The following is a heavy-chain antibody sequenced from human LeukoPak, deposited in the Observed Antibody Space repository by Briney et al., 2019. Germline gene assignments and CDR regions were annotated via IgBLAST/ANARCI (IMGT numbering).Heavy chain of an antibody. J-gene: IGHJ6*03. CDR1: GGSFSGYY. Sequence: SETLSLTCAVYGGSFSGYYWSWIRQPPGKGLEWIGEINHSGSTNYNPSLKSRVTISVDTSKNQFSLKLSSVTAADTAVYYCARRDYYDSSGYYYYYYYMDVWGKGTTVTIS. D-gene: IGHD3-22*01. V-gene: IGHV4-34*01. CDR2: INHSGST. CDR3: ARRDYYDSSGYYYYYYYMDV.